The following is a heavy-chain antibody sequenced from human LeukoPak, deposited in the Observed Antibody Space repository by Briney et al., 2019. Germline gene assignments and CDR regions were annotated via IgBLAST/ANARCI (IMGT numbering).Heavy chain of an antibody. J-gene: IGHJ6*03. Sequence: ASVKVSCKASGGTFSSYTISWVRQAPGQGLEWMGRIIPILGIANYAQKFQGRVTITADNSTSTAYMELSSLRSEDTAVYYCARDLRCSSTSCYNYYYYMDVWGKGTTVTVSS. CDR2: IIPILGIA. V-gene: IGHV1-69*04. D-gene: IGHD2-2*02. CDR3: ARDLRCSSTSCYNYYYYMDV. CDR1: GGTFSSYT.